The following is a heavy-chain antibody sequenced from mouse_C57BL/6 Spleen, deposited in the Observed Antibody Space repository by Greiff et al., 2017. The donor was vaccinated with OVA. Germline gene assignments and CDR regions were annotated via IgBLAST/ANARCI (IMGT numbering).Heavy chain of an antibody. D-gene: IGHD2-4*01. CDR1: GYTFTSYG. V-gene: IGHV1-81*01. CDR3: ARGGMNYDYLCDIDV. CDR2: IYPRSGNT. J-gene: IGHJ1*03. Sequence: QVQLKQSGAELARPGASVKLSCKASGYTFTSYGISWVKQRTGQGLEWIGEIYPRSGNTYYNEKFKGKATLTADKSSSTAYMELRRLTAEDSAVYFCARGGMNYDYLCDIDVWGTGTSVTVSS.